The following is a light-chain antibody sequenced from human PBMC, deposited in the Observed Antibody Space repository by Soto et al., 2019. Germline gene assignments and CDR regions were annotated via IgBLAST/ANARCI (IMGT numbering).Light chain of an antibody. J-gene: IGKJ1*01. CDR2: AAS. CDR1: QGIGTD. Sequence: DVQMTQSPSSLSASVGDRVTITCRASQGIGTDLGWYQLKPGRAPKCLIYAASSLQSGVPSVFSGSGSGTEFTLTISSLQPEHFATYYCLQYNSYPWTFGQGTKVEI. V-gene: IGKV1-17*01. CDR3: LQYNSYPWT.